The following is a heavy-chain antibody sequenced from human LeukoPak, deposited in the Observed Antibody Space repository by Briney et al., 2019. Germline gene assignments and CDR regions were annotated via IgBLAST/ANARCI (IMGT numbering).Heavy chain of an antibody. J-gene: IGHJ6*02. Sequence: PGGSLRLSCAASGFTFSNYWMSWVRQAPGRGLEWVANIKQDGIEKNYVDSVKGRFSISRDNAKNSLSLQMNSLRAGDTAVYYCARDARPGGGGYYYGMDVWGQGTTVTVSS. CDR3: ARDARPGGGGYYYGMDV. V-gene: IGHV3-7*01. CDR1: GFTFSNYW. CDR2: IKQDGIEK. D-gene: IGHD2-8*02.